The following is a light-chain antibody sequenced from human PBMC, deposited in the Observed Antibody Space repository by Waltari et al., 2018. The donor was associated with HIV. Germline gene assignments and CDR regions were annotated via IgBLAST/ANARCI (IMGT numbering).Light chain of an antibody. Sequence: QSALTQPPSASGSPGQSVTISCTGKSSDVGGYNYVSWYQQHPGKAPKLMMYEVFKRPPGVPDRFSGSKSGNTASLTVSGLQAEDEADYYCTSYAGSNNLVFGGGTKLTVL. J-gene: IGLJ2*01. CDR3: TSYAGSNNLV. V-gene: IGLV2-8*01. CDR2: EVF. CDR1: SSDVGGYNY.